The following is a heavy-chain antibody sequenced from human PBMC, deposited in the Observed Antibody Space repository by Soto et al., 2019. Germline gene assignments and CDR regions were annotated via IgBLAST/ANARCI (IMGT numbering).Heavy chain of an antibody. J-gene: IGHJ5*02. V-gene: IGHV3-23*01. CDR2: ISGSGGST. CDR1: GFTFSSYA. Sequence: GGSLRLSCAASGFTFSSYAMSWVRQAPGKGLEWVSAISGSGGSTYYADSVKGRFTISRDNSKNTLYLQMNSLRAEDTAVYYCAKDRGYDFWSGYYIEYWFDPWGQGTLVTVSS. CDR3: AKDRGYDFWSGYYIEYWFDP. D-gene: IGHD3-3*01.